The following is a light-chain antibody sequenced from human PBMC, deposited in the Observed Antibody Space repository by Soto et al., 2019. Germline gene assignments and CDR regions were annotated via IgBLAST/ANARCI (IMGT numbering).Light chain of an antibody. CDR1: QAISSW. J-gene: IGKJ4*01. V-gene: IGKV1-12*01. CDR2: SAS. Sequence: DIQMTQSPSSVSASVGDRVTITCRASQAISSWLAWYQQKPGRAPKLLISSASILQNGAPSRFTGSGSGTDFTLTIASLQPDDTAIYYCQQARSSPLTFGGGTKVEIK. CDR3: QQARSSPLT.